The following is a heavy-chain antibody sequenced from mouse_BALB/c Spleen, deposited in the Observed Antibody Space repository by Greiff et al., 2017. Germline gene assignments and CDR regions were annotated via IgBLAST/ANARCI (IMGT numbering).Heavy chain of an antibody. CDR3: ARATARATCWFAY. Sequence: EVKLMESGPSLVKPSQTLSLTCSVTGDSITSGYWNWIRKFPGNKLEYMGYISYSGSTYYNPSLKSRISITRDTSKNQFFLQLNSVTTEDTATYYCARATARATCWFAYWGQGTLVTVSA. V-gene: IGHV3-8*02. D-gene: IGHD3-1*01. CDR2: ISYSGST. CDR1: GDSITSGY. J-gene: IGHJ3*01.